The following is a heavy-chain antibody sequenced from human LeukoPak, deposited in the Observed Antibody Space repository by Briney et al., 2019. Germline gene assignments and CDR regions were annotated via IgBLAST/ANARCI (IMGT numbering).Heavy chain of an antibody. J-gene: IGHJ4*02. Sequence: PSETLSLTCTVSGGSINSYYWNWIRQPAGKGLKWIGHIYTSGSTKYNPSLKSRVTMSIDTSKNQFSLNLYSMTAADTAVYYCATNYTALSAFDSWGQGTLVTVSS. D-gene: IGHD3-3*01. CDR3: ATNYTALSAFDS. CDR2: IYTSGST. CDR1: GGSINSYY. V-gene: IGHV4-4*07.